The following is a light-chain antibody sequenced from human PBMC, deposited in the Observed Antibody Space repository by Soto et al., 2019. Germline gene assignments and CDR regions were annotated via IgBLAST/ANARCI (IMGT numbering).Light chain of an antibody. Sequence: DIQMTQSPSSLSASVGDTVTITCRASQSISVHLNWYQQKPGKVPKLLIYAASNLQSGVPSSFSGSGSETDFDLTISSLQPEAFATYYCQQSYITPYTFGQGTKLQIK. J-gene: IGKJ2*01. V-gene: IGKV1-39*01. CDR2: AAS. CDR3: QQSYITPYT. CDR1: QSISVH.